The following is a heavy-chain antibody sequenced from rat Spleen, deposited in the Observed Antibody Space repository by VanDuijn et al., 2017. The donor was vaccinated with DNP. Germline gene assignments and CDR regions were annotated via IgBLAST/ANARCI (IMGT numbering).Heavy chain of an antibody. V-gene: IGHV5-58*01. J-gene: IGHJ4*01. CDR2: INTDGGST. CDR3: TKDLHYWAMDA. CDR1: GFTFSNYW. D-gene: IGHD3-2*01. Sequence: EVQLVETGGGLVQPGRSLKLSCVASGFTFSNYWMFWIRQVPGKGLEWVACINTDGGSTYYPDSVKGRFTISRDNAHNTVYLQMNSLRSEDAATYYCTKDLHYWAMDAWGPGTSVTVSS.